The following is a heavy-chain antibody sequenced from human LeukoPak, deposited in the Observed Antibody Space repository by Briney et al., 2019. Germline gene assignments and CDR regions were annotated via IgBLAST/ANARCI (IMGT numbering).Heavy chain of an antibody. Sequence: GASVKVSCKASGYTFVDYYLYWVRQAPGQGLEWMGWLHPRSGATNYAQEFQARVTMTRDTSINTAYMELSRLRSDDTAVYYCARDHRRGSTGYDMPADWGQGTLVTVSS. J-gene: IGHJ4*02. CDR1: GYTFVDYY. CDR3: ARDHRRGSTGYDMPAD. CDR2: LHPRSGAT. V-gene: IGHV1-2*02. D-gene: IGHD5-12*01.